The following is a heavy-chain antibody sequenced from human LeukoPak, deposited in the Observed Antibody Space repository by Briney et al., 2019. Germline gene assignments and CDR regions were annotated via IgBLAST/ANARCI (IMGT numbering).Heavy chain of an antibody. D-gene: IGHD2-2*01. J-gene: IGHJ6*03. CDR2: ISYDGSNK. CDR3: ARDGGYCRVTSCEGGNYYSHIDV. V-gene: IGHV3-30*03. Sequence: GRSLRLSCAASGFTFSSYGMHWVRQAPGKGLEWVAVISYDGSNKYYADSVKGRFTISRDNSKNTLYLQMNSLRAEDTAVYYCARDGGYCRVTSCEGGNYYSHIDVWGKGTTVTVSS. CDR1: GFTFSSYG.